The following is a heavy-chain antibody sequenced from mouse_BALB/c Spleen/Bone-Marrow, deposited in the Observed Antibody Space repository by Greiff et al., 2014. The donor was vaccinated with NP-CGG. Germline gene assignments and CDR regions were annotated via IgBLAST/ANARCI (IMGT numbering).Heavy chain of an antibody. J-gene: IGHJ1*01. D-gene: IGHD1-1*01. CDR1: GFSLTSYG. Sequence: VMLVESGPGLVAPSQSLSITCTVSGFSLTSYGVHWVRQPPGKGLEWLGLIWAGGSTNYNSALMSRLSISKDNSKSQVFLKMNSLQTDDTAMYYCARKDYGSRGGYCDVWGAGTTVTVSS. CDR3: ARKDYGSRGGYCDV. V-gene: IGHV2-9*02. CDR2: IWAGGST.